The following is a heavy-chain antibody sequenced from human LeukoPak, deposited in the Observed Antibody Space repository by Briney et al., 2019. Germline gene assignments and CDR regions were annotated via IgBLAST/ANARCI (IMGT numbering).Heavy chain of an antibody. J-gene: IGHJ5*02. Sequence: GGSLRLSCAASGFTFSNYAISWVRQAPGKGLEWVSSISPSNISSYYADSVRGRFTISRDNSKNTLYLQMNSLRAEDTAVYYCAKERHSSGWPNWFDPWGQGTLVTVSS. CDR1: GFTFSNYA. CDR3: AKERHSSGWPNWFDP. CDR2: ISPSNISS. V-gene: IGHV3-23*01. D-gene: IGHD6-19*01.